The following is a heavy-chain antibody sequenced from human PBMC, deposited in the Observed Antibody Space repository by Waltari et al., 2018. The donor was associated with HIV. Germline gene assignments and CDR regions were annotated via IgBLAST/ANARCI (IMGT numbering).Heavy chain of an antibody. J-gene: IGHJ5*02. Sequence: EVQLEQSGAEVKKPGESLKISCKASGYTFTNYWIAWVRQTPRKGLEWMGIIYPDDADTSYSPSFESHVTISADKSTTTAYLHWTSLRASDNGIYYCARHRLGRSWFDPWGQGTLVTVSS. CDR3: ARHRLGRSWFDP. D-gene: IGHD6-6*01. CDR1: GYTFTNYW. V-gene: IGHV5-51*01. CDR2: IYPDDADT.